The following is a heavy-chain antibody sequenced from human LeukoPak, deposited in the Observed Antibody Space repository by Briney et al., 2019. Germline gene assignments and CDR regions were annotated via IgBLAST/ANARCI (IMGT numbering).Heavy chain of an antibody. V-gene: IGHV3-30*03. CDR2: IPYDGSNK. Sequence: GGSLRLSCAASGFTVSNNYMTWVRQAPGKGLEWVALIPYDGSNKYYVDSVKGRFTISRDNSKNTLYLQMNSLRAEDTAVYYCARGTTVVWKPPFDPWGQGTLVTVSS. D-gene: IGHD4-23*01. CDR1: GFTVSNNY. J-gene: IGHJ5*02. CDR3: ARGTTVVWKPPFDP.